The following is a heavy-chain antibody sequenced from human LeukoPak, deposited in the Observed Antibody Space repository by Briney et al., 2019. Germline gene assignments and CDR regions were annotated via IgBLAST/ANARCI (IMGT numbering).Heavy chain of an antibody. CDR2: IYYSGST. D-gene: IGHD7-27*01. J-gene: IGHJ4*02. V-gene: IGHV4-31*03. CDR1: GGSISSGGHY. CDR3: ARENWGSLDD. Sequence: SQTLSLTCTVSGGSISSGGHYWSWLRQHPGKGLEWIGYIYYSGSTYYNPSLKSRATISVDTSKNQFSLKLSSVTAADTAVYYCARENWGSLDDWGQGTLVTVSA.